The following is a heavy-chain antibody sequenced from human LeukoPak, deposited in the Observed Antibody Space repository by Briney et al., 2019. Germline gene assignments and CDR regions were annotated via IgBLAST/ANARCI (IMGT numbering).Heavy chain of an antibody. Sequence: PSETLSLTCTVSGGSISSTSYYWGWIRQPPGKGLEWIGSIYYSGSTYYNPSLKSRVTISVDRSKNQFSLKLSSVTAADTAVYYCARAPRYYYDSSGAFDYWGQGTLVTVST. V-gene: IGHV4-39*07. CDR2: IYYSGST. CDR1: GGSISSTSYY. CDR3: ARAPRYYYDSSGAFDY. D-gene: IGHD3-22*01. J-gene: IGHJ4*02.